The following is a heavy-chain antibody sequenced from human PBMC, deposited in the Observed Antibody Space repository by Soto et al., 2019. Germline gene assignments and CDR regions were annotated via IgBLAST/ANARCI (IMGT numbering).Heavy chain of an antibody. Sequence: IQLVESGGGVVQPGRSLRLSCTASGFTFSRNGMHWVRQAPGKGLEWVSTIGGTDGDSDGVPWYEDSVKGRFTISRDSSANTLFLHMDNLRAEDSALYYCVKRGRNWGAFDFWGQGTTVVVSS. V-gene: IGHV3-23*04. D-gene: IGHD7-27*01. CDR1: GFTFSRNG. J-gene: IGHJ3*01. CDR2: IGGTDGDSDGVP. CDR3: VKRGRNWGAFDF.